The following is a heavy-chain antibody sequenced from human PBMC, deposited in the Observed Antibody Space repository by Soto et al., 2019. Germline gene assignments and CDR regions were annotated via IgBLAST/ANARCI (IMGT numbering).Heavy chain of an antibody. J-gene: IGHJ6*02. CDR1: GGSISSGGYY. Sequence: QVQLQESGPGLVKPSQTLSLTCTVSGGSISSGGYYWSWIRQHPGKGLEWIGYIYYSGSTYYNPSLKRRVSISVETSKNQLSLKLSSVTAADTAVYYCAASCVSCGGFNYYGMDVWGQGTTVTVSS. CDR2: IYYSGST. V-gene: IGHV4-31*03. D-gene: IGHD2-21*01. CDR3: AASCVSCGGFNYYGMDV.